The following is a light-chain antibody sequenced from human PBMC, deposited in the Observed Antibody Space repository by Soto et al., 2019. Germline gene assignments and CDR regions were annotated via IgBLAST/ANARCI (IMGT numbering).Light chain of an antibody. J-gene: IGLJ2*01. Sequence: QSALTQPASVSGSPGQSITISCTGTSSDVGGYNYVSWYQQHPGIAPKLMIYEVSNRPSGVSNRFSGSKSGNTASLTISGLQAEDEADYYGSSYTSSSLVVFGGGTKLTVL. CDR1: SSDVGGYNY. CDR2: EVS. V-gene: IGLV2-14*01. CDR3: SSYTSSSLVV.